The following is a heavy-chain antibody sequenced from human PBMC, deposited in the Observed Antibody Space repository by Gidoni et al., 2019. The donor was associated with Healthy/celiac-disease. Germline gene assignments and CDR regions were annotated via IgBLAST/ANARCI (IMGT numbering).Heavy chain of an antibody. CDR3: ARDQYHDFWSGYSPNWFDP. D-gene: IGHD3-3*01. J-gene: IGHJ5*02. V-gene: IGHV3-21*01. CDR1: GFTFSSYS. Sequence: EVQLVESGGGLVKPGGSLRLSCAASGFTFSSYSMNWVRQAPGKGLEWVSSISSSSSYIYYADSVKGRFTIARDNAKNSLYLQMNSLRAEDTAVYYCARDQYHDFWSGYSPNWFDPWGQGTLVTVSS. CDR2: ISSSSSYI.